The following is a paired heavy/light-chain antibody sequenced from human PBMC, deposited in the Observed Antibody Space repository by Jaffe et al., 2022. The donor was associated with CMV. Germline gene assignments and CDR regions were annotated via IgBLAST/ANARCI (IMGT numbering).Heavy chain of an antibody. J-gene: IGHJ4*02. Sequence: EVQLLESGGGLVQPGGSLRLFCGASGFTFSSYAMSWVRQAPGKGLEWVSAISDGGDTTYYTESVKGRFTISRDNSKNTVYLQMNSLGAEDTATYYCAKEGRIAAYDGFDYWGRGTLVTVSS. CDR1: GFTFSSYA. CDR2: ISDGGDTT. CDR3: AKEGRIAAYDGFDY. D-gene: IGHD6-13*01. V-gene: IGHV3-23*01.
Light chain of an antibody. V-gene: IGLV1-40*01. Sequence: QSVLTQPPSVSGAPGQRVIISCTGGSSNIGAPYDVHWYQKFPERGPKLLIYGNNKRPSGVPDRFSGSKSGSSASLAITGLQGEDEADYYCHSYDTRLRGWIFGGGTKLTVL. CDR1: SSNIGAPYD. J-gene: IGLJ2*01. CDR3: HSYDTRLRGWI. CDR2: GNN.